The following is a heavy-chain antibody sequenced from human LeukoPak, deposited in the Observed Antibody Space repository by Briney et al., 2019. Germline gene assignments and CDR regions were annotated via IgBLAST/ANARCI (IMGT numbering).Heavy chain of an antibody. CDR2: IKQDGSEK. D-gene: IGHD3-3*01. Sequence: GGSLRLSCAASGFTFSSYWMSWVRQAPGKGLEWVANIKQDGSEKYYVDSVKGRFTISRDNAKNSLYLQMNSLRAEDTAVYYCARASSLLRFLEWDWGQGTLVTVSS. CDR3: ARASSLLRFLEWD. CDR1: GFTFSSYW. V-gene: IGHV3-7*01. J-gene: IGHJ4*02.